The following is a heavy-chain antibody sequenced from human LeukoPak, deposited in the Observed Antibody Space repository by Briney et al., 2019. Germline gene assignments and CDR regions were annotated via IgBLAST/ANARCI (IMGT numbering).Heavy chain of an antibody. CDR1: GYTFTSYG. D-gene: IGHD3-10*01. Sequence: ASVNVSCKASGYTFTSYGITWVRQAPGQGLEWMGWINAYNGNPHYAQKLQGRVTMTTDTSTGTAYMELRSLRSDDTAVYYCARGSSVYDYWGQGTLVTVSS. CDR2: INAYNGNP. V-gene: IGHV1-18*01. J-gene: IGHJ4*02. CDR3: ARGSSVYDY.